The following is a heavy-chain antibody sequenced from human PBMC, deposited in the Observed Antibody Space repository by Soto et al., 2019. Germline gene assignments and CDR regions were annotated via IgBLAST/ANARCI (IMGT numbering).Heavy chain of an antibody. CDR3: AREAPYCTSATCPKFYDMDV. V-gene: IGHV1-69*01. CDR2: IIPILNSP. J-gene: IGHJ6*02. CDR1: GGTFGSYA. D-gene: IGHD2-2*01. Sequence: QVQLVQSGAEVKKPGSSVKVSCKASGGTFGSYAITWVRRAPRQGLEWLGGIIPILNSPAYAQKFQARVVITADEITNTAYMGLNSLRFDDTAVYYCAREAPYCTSATCPKFYDMDVWGQGTTVTVAS.